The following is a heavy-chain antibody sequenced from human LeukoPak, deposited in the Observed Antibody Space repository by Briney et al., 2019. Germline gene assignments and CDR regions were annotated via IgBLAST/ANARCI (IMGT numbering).Heavy chain of an antibody. V-gene: IGHV4-39*01. CDR3: ARQAYSSNLGWFDP. CDR1: GGSISSSTYY. J-gene: IGHJ5*02. Sequence: SETQSLTCSVSGGSISSSTYYWAWIRQPPGKGHERNGNIYNSGSTYYNPSLKSRVTISVDTSKNQFSLKLSSVTAADTAVYYCARQAYSSNLGWFDPWGQGTLVTVSS. D-gene: IGHD6-13*01. CDR2: IYNSGST.